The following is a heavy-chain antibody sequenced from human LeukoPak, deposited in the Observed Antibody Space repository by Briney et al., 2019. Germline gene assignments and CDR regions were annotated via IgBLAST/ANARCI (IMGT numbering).Heavy chain of an antibody. CDR1: GASISIRTHY. V-gene: IGHV4-39*07. CDR2: VNHSGYT. D-gene: IGHD5-18*01. J-gene: IGHJ4*02. Sequence: PSETLSLTCTVSGASISIRTHYWGWVRQPPGKGLEWIGEVNHSGYTYYDPSLKSRLTISIDTSKNQFSLKLTSVTAADTAVYYCARVTFNGYQHFDCWGQGALVTVSS. CDR3: ARVTFNGYQHFDC.